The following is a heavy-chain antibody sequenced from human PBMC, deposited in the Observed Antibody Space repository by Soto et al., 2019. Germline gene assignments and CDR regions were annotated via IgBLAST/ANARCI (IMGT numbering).Heavy chain of an antibody. J-gene: IGHJ4*02. D-gene: IGHD2-2*01. V-gene: IGHV3-30*18. CDR1: GFTFSSYG. Sequence: SGGSLRLSCAASGFTFSSYGMHWVRQAPGKGLEWVAVISYDGSNKYYADSVKGRFTISRDNSKNTLYLQMNSLRAEDTAVYYCAKGMAAPVTEMDYWGQGTLVTVSS. CDR3: AKGMAAPVTEMDY. CDR2: ISYDGSNK.